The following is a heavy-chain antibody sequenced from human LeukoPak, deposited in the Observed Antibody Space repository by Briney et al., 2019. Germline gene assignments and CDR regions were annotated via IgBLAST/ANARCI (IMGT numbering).Heavy chain of an antibody. CDR1: GFTFSSYS. CDR3: ARDLSRGKPHAFDI. CDR2: ISSSSSYI. D-gene: IGHD1-14*01. Sequence: GGSLRLSCAGSGFTFSSYSRNWVRQAPGKGLECVASISSSSSYIYYADSVKGRLTISRDNAKKSLYLQMNGLRAEDTPVYYCARDLSRGKPHAFDIWGQGTMVTVSS. V-gene: IGHV3-21*01. J-gene: IGHJ3*02.